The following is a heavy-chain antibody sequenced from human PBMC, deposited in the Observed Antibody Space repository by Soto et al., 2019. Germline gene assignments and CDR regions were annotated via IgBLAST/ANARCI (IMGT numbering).Heavy chain of an antibody. Sequence: SVKVSCKASGYTFTSYGISWVRQAPGQRLEWIGWIIVCNGNTNYAQKFQERVTITRDMSTSTAYMELSSLRSEDTAVYYCAAEEYSSSWGPLGMDVWGQGTTVTVSS. CDR3: AAEEYSSSWGPLGMDV. CDR1: GYTFTSYG. D-gene: IGHD6-13*01. CDR2: IIVCNGNT. V-gene: IGHV1-58*02. J-gene: IGHJ6*02.